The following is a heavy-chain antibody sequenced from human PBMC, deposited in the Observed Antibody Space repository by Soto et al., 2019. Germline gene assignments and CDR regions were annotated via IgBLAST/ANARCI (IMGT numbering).Heavy chain of an antibody. CDR2: IYYSGST. CDR1: GGSISSYY. CDR3: ASPHYDSSGYYYFDP. Sequence: SETLSLTCTVSGGSISSYYWSWIRQPPGKGLEWIGYIYYSGSTNYNPSLKSRVTISVDTSKNQFSLKLSSVTAADTAVYYCASPHYDSSGYYYFDPWGQGTLVTVSS. V-gene: IGHV4-59*01. D-gene: IGHD3-22*01. J-gene: IGHJ5*02.